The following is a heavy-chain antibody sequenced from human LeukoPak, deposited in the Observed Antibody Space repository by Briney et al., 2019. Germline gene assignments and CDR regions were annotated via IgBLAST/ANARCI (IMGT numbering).Heavy chain of an antibody. CDR3: ARETYCSGGSCYKGNAFDI. V-gene: IGHV3-21*01. Sequence: PGGSLRLSCGASGFLFDDHDMHWVRQAPGKGLEWVSSISSSSSYIYYADSVKGRFTISRDNAKNSLYLQMNSLRADDTAVYYCARETYCSGGSCYKGNAFDIWGQGTMVTVSS. CDR1: GFLFDDHD. J-gene: IGHJ3*02. D-gene: IGHD2-15*01. CDR2: ISSSSSYI.